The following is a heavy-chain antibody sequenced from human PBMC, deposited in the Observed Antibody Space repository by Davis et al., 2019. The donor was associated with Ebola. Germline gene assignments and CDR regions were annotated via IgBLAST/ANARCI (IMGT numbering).Heavy chain of an antibody. CDR1: GFTFSSYW. V-gene: IGHV3-74*01. Sequence: GESLKISCAASGFTFSSYWMHWVRQAPGKGLVWVSRINSYGSSTSYADSVKGRFTISRDNAKHTLYLQMNSLRAEDTAVYYCARGQQLVLAYGMDVWGKGTTVTVSS. D-gene: IGHD6-13*01. CDR3: ARGQQLVLAYGMDV. CDR2: INSYGSST. J-gene: IGHJ6*04.